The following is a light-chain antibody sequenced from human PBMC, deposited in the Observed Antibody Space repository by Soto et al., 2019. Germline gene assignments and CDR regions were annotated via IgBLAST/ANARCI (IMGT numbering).Light chain of an antibody. CDR1: QSVSGW. J-gene: IGKJ3*01. CDR3: QQYETFSGT. Sequence: DIQMTQSPSTRSASVGDRVPITCRASQSVSGWLAWYQQKPGEAPKLLIYDASALPRGVPSRFSGSGSGTKFTLTIASLQPDDFAPYYCQQYETFSGTFGPGTKVDIK. CDR2: DAS. V-gene: IGKV1-5*01.